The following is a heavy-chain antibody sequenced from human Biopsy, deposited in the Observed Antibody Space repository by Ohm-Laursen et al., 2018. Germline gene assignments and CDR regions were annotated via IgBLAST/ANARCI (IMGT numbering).Heavy chain of an antibody. CDR1: GGSISSGSNY. Sequence: GTLSLTCTVSGGSISSGSNYWAWIRQPPGKGLEWIGSVYHSGTTYYSPSLKSRITISVDTSNNQLSLKVTSVTAADTAAYYCARHDGNGPFALDSWGQGTLVTVSS. D-gene: IGHD5-24*01. V-gene: IGHV4-39*01. CDR2: VYHSGTT. CDR3: ARHDGNGPFALDS. J-gene: IGHJ4*02.